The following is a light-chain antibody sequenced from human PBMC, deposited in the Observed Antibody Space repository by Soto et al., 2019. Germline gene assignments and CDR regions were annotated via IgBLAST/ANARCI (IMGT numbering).Light chain of an antibody. J-gene: IGKJ4*01. CDR3: MQSIQLPHT. V-gene: IGKV2D-29*01. CDR2: AVS. Sequence: DVVMTQTPLSLSVTPGQPASISCKSSQSLLHSDGKTYLYWYLQKPGQPPQLLIYAVSNRFSGVXAXXRGSGAGEHVTLKINRVEAEDVGVYYCMQSIQLPHTFGGGTNGEIK. CDR1: QSLLHSDGKTY.